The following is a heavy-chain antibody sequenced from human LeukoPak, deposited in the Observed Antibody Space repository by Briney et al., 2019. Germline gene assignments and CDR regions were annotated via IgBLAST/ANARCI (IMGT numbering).Heavy chain of an antibody. CDR3: ARESTPIWFGEGPGAFDI. Sequence: PGGSLRLSCAASGFTFSSYAMHWVRQAPGKGLEWVAVISYDGSNKYYADSVKGRFTISRDNSKNTLYLQMNSLRAEDTAVYYCARESTPIWFGEGPGAFDIWGQGTMVTVSS. V-gene: IGHV3-30-3*01. CDR2: ISYDGSNK. J-gene: IGHJ3*02. D-gene: IGHD3-10*01. CDR1: GFTFSSYA.